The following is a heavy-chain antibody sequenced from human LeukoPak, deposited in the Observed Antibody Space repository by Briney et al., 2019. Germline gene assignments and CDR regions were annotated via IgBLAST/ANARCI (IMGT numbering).Heavy chain of an antibody. D-gene: IGHD1-26*01. J-gene: IGHJ3*02. V-gene: IGHV4-39*01. CDR2: IFYSGTT. CDR3: ARLIYSGSYSDAFDI. Sequence: PSETLSLTCTVSGGSISSSSYYWAWIRQPPGEGLEWIGSIFYSGTTFYNPSLKSRLTISVDTSKNQFSLRLSSVTAADTAVYYCARLIYSGSYSDAFDIWGQGTMVTVSS. CDR1: GGSISSSSYY.